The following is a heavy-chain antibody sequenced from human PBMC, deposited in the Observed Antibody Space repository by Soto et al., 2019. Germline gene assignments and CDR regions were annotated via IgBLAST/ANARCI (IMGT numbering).Heavy chain of an antibody. V-gene: IGHV3-33*01. CDR1: GFTFSSYG. CDR3: ARTTYYSSGWYKF. CDR2: IWYDGSNK. D-gene: IGHD6-19*01. Sequence: LRLSCAASGFTFSSYGMHWVRQAPGKGLEWVAVIWYDGSNKYYADSVKGRFTISRDNSKNTLYLQMNSLRAEDTAVYYCARTTYYSSGWYKFWGQGTLVTVSS. J-gene: IGHJ4*02.